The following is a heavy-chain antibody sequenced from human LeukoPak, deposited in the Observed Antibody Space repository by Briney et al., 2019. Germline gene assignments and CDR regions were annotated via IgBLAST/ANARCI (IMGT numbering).Heavy chain of an antibody. J-gene: IGHJ4*02. CDR3: VGGSLGY. CDR1: GYTFITSS. V-gene: IGHV1-3*01. Sequence: ASVKVSCKTLGYTFITSSIYWVRQAPGQRLEWLGWITVASGNTRYSENLQGRVTLTRDTSANTAYMELLNLKFEDTAVYYCVGGSLGYWGQGTLVTVSP. CDR2: ITVASGNT.